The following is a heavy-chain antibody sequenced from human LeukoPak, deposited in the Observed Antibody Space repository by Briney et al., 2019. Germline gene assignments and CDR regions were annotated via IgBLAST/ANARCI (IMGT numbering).Heavy chain of an antibody. CDR1: GGSISSGDYY. CDR3: ARIYGSGSYFSPVARWFDP. V-gene: IGHV4-30-4*01. Sequence: SETLSLTCTVSGGSISSGDYYWGWIRQPPGKGLEWIGYIYYSGSTYYNPSLKSRVTISVDTSKNQFSLKLSSVTAADTAVYYCARIYGSGSYFSPVARWFDPWGQGTLVTVSS. J-gene: IGHJ5*02. CDR2: IYYSGST. D-gene: IGHD3-10*01.